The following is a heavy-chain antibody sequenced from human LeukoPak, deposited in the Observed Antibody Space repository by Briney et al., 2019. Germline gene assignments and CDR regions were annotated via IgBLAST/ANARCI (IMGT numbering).Heavy chain of an antibody. CDR2: IFYSGAT. J-gene: IGHJ5*02. Sequence: PSETLSLTCAVSGASFSSNTYYWGWIPQPPGKGLEWIGSIFYSGATYYNPSLKSRLTISVDTSKNQFSLKLSSVTAADTAVYYCASQLRYCSSTSCSLNWFDPWGQGTLVTVAS. CDR3: ASQLRYCSSTSCSLNWFDP. CDR1: GASFSSNTYY. D-gene: IGHD2-2*01. V-gene: IGHV4-39*01.